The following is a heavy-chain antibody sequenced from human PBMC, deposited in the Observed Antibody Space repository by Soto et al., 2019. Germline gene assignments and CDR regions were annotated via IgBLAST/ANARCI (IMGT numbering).Heavy chain of an antibody. Sequence: SETLSLTCAFSGGSIRRGGYSWSWIRQPPGKGLEWIGYIYHSGSTYYNPSLKSRVTISVDRSKNQFSLKLSSVTAADTAVYYCARAGDSSGPVALGYWGQGTLVTVSS. D-gene: IGHD6-19*01. J-gene: IGHJ4*02. V-gene: IGHV4-30-2*01. CDR2: IYHSGST. CDR1: GGSIRRGGYS. CDR3: ARAGDSSGPVALGY.